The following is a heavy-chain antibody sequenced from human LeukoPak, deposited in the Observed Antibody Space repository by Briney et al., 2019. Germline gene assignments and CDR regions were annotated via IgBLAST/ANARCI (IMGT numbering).Heavy chain of an antibody. CDR3: ATGRSIRYFDY. D-gene: IGHD3-9*01. Sequence: PSETLSLTCTVSGGSISSYYWSWIRQPPGKGLEWIGYIYYSGTTNYNPSLKSRVTISVDTSKSQFSLQLTSATAADTAIYYCATGRSIRYFDYWGQGTLLSVSS. CDR2: IYYSGTT. CDR1: GGSISSYY. V-gene: IGHV4-59*08. J-gene: IGHJ4*02.